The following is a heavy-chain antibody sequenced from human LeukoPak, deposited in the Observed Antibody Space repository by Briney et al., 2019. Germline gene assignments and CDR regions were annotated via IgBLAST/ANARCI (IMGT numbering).Heavy chain of an antibody. CDR2: IYPGDSDT. Sequence: GAALKISWKGSGSSFTSYWIGWGRQMPGKGLEWMGIIYPGDSDTRSSPSFQGQVTISADKSISTAYLQWSSLKASDTAMYYCARRTTVTGYYFDYWGQGTLVTVSS. J-gene: IGHJ4*02. V-gene: IGHV5-51*01. D-gene: IGHD4-17*01. CDR3: ARRTTVTGYYFDY. CDR1: GSSFTSYW.